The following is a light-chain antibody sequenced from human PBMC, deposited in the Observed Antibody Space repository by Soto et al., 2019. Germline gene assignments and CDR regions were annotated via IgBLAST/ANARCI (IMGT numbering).Light chain of an antibody. V-gene: IGKV3-11*01. CDR2: DAT. CDR3: QQRSDWQYT. J-gene: IGKJ2*01. CDR1: QRITSY. Sequence: EVVLTQSPATLSLSPGERATLSFRASQRITSYLAWYQQKPGQAPRLLIYDATNRVAGVPARFSGSRSGTDFTLTISTLQPEDFAVYYCQQRSDWQYTFGQGTKVDI.